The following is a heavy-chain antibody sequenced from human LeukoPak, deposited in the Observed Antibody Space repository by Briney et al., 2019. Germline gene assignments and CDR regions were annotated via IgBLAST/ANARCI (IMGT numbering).Heavy chain of an antibody. V-gene: IGHV4-59*01. CDR3: ASSRRGPLLALGAFDI. J-gene: IGHJ3*02. CDR2: IYYSGST. D-gene: IGHD3/OR15-3a*01. CDR1: GGSISSYY. Sequence: SETLSLTCTVSGGSISSYYWSWIRQPPGKGLEWIGYIYYSGSTNYNPSLKSRVTISVDTSKNQFSLKLSSVTAADTAVYYCASSRRGPLLALGAFDIWGQGTMVTVSS.